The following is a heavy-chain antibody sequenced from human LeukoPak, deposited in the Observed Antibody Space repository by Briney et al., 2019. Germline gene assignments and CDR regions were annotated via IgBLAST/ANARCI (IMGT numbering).Heavy chain of an antibody. D-gene: IGHD6-6*01. Sequence: GGSLRLSCAASGVTLSSYAMSWARQAPGKGLEWVSGISSSGSGGNTYYADPVKGRFTISRDNSKNTLYLQMSGLRAEDTAVYYCAKGSGRQQLVSTSPFDYWGQGTLVTVSS. J-gene: IGHJ4*02. CDR1: GVTLSSYA. V-gene: IGHV3-23*01. CDR2: ISSSGSGGNT. CDR3: AKGSGRQQLVSTSPFDY.